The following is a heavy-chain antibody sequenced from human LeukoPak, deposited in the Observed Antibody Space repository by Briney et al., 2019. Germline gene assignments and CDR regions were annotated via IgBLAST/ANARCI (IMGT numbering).Heavy chain of an antibody. CDR1: GFAFRTYT. J-gene: IGHJ3*02. D-gene: IGHD3-3*01. CDR3: ARVFQGVEDAFDI. Sequence: GGSLRLSCAASGFAFRTYTMNWVRQAPGKGLEWVSSISSSSAFISYADSMKGRFTISRDNAKNSLSLQMNSLTVEDTAIYYCARVFQGVEDAFDIWGQGTMVTVSS. CDR2: ISSSSAFI. V-gene: IGHV3-21*01.